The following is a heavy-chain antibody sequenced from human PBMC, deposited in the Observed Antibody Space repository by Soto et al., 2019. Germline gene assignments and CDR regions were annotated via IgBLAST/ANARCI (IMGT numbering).Heavy chain of an antibody. CDR1: GYSFTSYW. CDR3: ARQAPYCSGGSCYSVGAFDI. D-gene: IGHD2-15*01. J-gene: IGHJ3*02. V-gene: IGHV5-51*01. Sequence: PGESLKISCKGSGYSFTSYWIGWVRQMPGKGLEWMGIIYPGDSDTRYSPSFQGQVTISADKSISTAYLQWSSLKASDTAMYYCARQAPYCSGGSCYSVGAFDIWGQGTMVTVSS. CDR2: IYPGDSDT.